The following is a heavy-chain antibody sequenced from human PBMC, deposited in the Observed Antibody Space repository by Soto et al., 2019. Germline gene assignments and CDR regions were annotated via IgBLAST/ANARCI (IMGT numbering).Heavy chain of an antibody. J-gene: IGHJ4*02. CDR2: ISSSSSTI. V-gene: IGHV3-48*02. CDR1: GFTFRSYS. D-gene: IGHD6-19*01. Sequence: PGGSLRLSCAASGFTFRSYSMNWVRQAPGKGLEWVSYISSSSSTIYNADSVKGRFTISRDNAKNLLYLQMNSLRDEDTAVYYCARVKVYSSGWTDYWGQGTLVTVSS. CDR3: ARVKVYSSGWTDY.